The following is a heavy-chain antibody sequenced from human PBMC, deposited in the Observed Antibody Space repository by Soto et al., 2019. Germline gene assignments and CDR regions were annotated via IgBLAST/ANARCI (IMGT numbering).Heavy chain of an antibody. CDR1: GYTFTIYY. V-gene: IGHV1-46*01. J-gene: IGHJ6*02. CDR2: INPSGGST. CDR3: ATGYCSSTSCYRRFYYYYYGMDV. Sequence: ASLKVSCKASGYTFTIYYMHWVRQAPGQGLEWMGIINPSGGSTSYAQKFQGRVTMTRDTSTSTVYMELSSLRSEDTAVYYCATGYCSSTSCYRRFYYYYYGMDVWGQGTTVTVSS. D-gene: IGHD2-2*02.